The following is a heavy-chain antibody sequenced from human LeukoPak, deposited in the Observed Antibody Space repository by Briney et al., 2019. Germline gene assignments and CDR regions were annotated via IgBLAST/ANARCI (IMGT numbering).Heavy chain of an antibody. Sequence: GGSLRLSCAASGFTFSIYAMSWVRQAPGKGLEWVSTVSGSGHSTFYADSVKGRFTISRDNSKNTLYLQTNSLSAEDTAVYYCAKNGDRGAYCSGGTCYPYYYYYMDVWGKGTTVTISS. J-gene: IGHJ6*03. CDR2: VSGSGHST. CDR1: GFTFSIYA. D-gene: IGHD2-15*01. V-gene: IGHV3-23*01. CDR3: AKNGDRGAYCSGGTCYPYYYYYMDV.